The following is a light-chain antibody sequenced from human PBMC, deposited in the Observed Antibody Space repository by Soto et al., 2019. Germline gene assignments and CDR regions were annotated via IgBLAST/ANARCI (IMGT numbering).Light chain of an antibody. V-gene: IGKV2-30*01. CDR2: MIS. CDR3: MQGTHWPWT. Sequence: DVVMTQSPLSLPVTLGQSASISCKSTQGLVYSDGYIYLNWFHQRPGQSPRRLIYMISKRDSGVPDRFSGSGSGTDFTLTISRVEAEDVGVYYCMQGTHWPWTFGQGTKVEMK. J-gene: IGKJ1*01. CDR1: QGLVYSDGYIY.